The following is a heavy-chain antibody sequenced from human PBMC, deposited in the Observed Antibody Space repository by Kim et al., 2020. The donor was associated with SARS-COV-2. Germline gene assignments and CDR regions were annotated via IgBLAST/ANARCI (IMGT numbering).Heavy chain of an antibody. D-gene: IGHD3-10*01. CDR3: AREGSGTPNWFDP. CDR2: ISDSGST. V-gene: IGHV4-59*01. CDR1: GGSISSYY. J-gene: IGHJ5*02. Sequence: SETLSLTCTVSGGSISSYYWSWIRQPPGKGLEWLAYISDSGSTGYTPSLKSRLTISVDASKNQFSLKLSSVTAADTAVYYCAREGSGTPNWFDPWGQGTL.